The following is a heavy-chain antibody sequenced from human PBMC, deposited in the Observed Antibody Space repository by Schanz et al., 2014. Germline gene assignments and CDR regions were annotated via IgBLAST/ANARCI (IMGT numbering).Heavy chain of an antibody. V-gene: IGHV3-74*02. CDR3: ARPALWFGDNCFDP. Sequence: EVQLVESGGGLVKPGGSLRLSCVASGFTFSSYWMHWVRQVPGKGLVWVSRIKSDGSSTSYADSVKGRFTISRDNAKNTLYLQMNSLRAEDTAVYYCARPALWFGDNCFDPWGQGTLVTVSS. CDR2: IKSDGSST. CDR1: GFTFSSYW. D-gene: IGHD3-10*01. J-gene: IGHJ5*02.